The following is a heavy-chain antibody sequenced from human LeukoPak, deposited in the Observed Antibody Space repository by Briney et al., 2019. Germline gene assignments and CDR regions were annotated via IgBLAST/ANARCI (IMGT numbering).Heavy chain of an antibody. J-gene: IGHJ4*02. CDR1: GFTFSDYY. CDR3: ARVPGSHSVDY. CDR2: ISSSSGTTT. Sequence: GGSLRLSCAASGFTFSDYYMSWIRQAPGKGLEWVSYISSSSGTTTHYADSVKGRFTISRDNAKNSLHLQMNSLRAEDTAVYYCARVPGSHSVDYWGQGTLVTVSS. D-gene: IGHD1-26*01. V-gene: IGHV3-11*04.